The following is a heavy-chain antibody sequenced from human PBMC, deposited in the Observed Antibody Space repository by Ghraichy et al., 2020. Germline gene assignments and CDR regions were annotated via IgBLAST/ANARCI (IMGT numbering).Heavy chain of an antibody. CDR3: ARVQYSYDSSGFVY. V-gene: IGHV3-48*01. CDR2: ISSSSSSI. Sequence: GGSLRLSCAASGFTFSSYSMNWVRQAPGKGLEWVSYISSSSSSIYYADSVKGRFTISRDNAKNSLYLQMNSLRAEDTAVYYCARVQYSYDSSGFVYWGQGTLVTVSS. CDR1: GFTFSSYS. D-gene: IGHD3-22*01. J-gene: IGHJ4*02.